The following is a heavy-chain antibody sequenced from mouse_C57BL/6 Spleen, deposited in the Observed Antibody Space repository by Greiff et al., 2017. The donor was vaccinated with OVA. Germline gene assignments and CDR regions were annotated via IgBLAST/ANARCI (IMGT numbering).Heavy chain of an antibody. CDR1: GYTFTSYD. Sequence: VQLVESGPELVKPGASVKLSCKASGYTFTSYDINWVKQRPGQGLEWIGWIYPRDGSTKYNEKFKGKATLTVDTSSSTAYMELHSLTSEDSAVYFCARTMGTTVVDYWGQGTTLTVSS. CDR2: IYPRDGST. D-gene: IGHD1-1*01. J-gene: IGHJ2*01. CDR3: ARTMGTTVVDY. V-gene: IGHV1-85*01.